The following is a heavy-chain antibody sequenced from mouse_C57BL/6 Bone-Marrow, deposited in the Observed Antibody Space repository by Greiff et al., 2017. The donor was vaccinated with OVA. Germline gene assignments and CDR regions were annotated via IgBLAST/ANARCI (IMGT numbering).Heavy chain of an antibody. Sequence: EVHLVESEGGLVQPGSSMKLSCTASGFTFSDYYMAWVRQVPEKGLEWVANINYDGSSTYYLDSLKSRFIISRDNAKNILYLQMSSLKSEDTATYYCAREPITTVVAHWYFDVWGTGTTVTVSS. D-gene: IGHD1-1*01. CDR3: AREPITTVVAHWYFDV. J-gene: IGHJ1*03. V-gene: IGHV5-16*01. CDR2: INYDGSST. CDR1: GFTFSDYY.